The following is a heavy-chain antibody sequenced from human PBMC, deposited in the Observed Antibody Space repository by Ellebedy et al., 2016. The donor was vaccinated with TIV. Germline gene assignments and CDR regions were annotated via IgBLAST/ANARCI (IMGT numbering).Heavy chain of an antibody. V-gene: IGHV3-33*01. CDR2: IYYDGSNE. Sequence: GESLKISXAASGFTFRTYGMHWVRQAPGKGLEWVAVIYYDGSNEHYADSVKGRFTISRDNSKNTLYLQMNSLRAEDTAVYYCARGLSGLYGSGSYYMGPFDYWGQGTRVTVSP. D-gene: IGHD3-10*01. J-gene: IGHJ4*02. CDR1: GFTFRTYG. CDR3: ARGLSGLYGSGSYYMGPFDY.